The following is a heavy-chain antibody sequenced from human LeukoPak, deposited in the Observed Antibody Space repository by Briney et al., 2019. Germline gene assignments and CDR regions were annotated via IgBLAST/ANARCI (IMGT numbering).Heavy chain of an antibody. Sequence: GGSLRLSCAASGFTFSGSAMHWVRQASGKGLEGVGRIRSKANSYATAYAASGKGRFTISRDDSKNTAYLQMNSLKTEDTAVYYCTRLKYSSSWYGMDVWGQGTTVTVSS. D-gene: IGHD6-13*01. CDR3: TRLKYSSSWYGMDV. J-gene: IGHJ6*02. CDR2: IRSKANSYAT. V-gene: IGHV3-73*01. CDR1: GFTFSGSA.